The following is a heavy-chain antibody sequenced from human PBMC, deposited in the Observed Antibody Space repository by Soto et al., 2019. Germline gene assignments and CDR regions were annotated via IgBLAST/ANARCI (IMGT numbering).Heavy chain of an antibody. CDR1: GGSISTSNW. J-gene: IGHJ5*02. D-gene: IGHD3-22*01. CDR2: VYRTGST. CDR3: ARTSYDSSGTAADP. V-gene: IGHV4-4*02. Sequence: SETLSLTCAVSGGSISTSNWWSWVRQPPGKGLEWIGEVYRTGSTNYNPSLESRLTISVDKSKNKLSLKLTSVTAADTVVYYCARTSYDSSGTAADPWGQGTLVTVSS.